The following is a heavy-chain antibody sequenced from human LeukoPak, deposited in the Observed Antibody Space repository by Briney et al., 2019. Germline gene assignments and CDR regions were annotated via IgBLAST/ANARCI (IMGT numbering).Heavy chain of an antibody. Sequence: SETLSLTCTVSGGSISSYYWSWIRQPPGKGLEWIGYIYYSGSTNYNPSLKSRVTISVDTSNNQFSLKLSSVTAADTAVYYCARELGYCSSTSCSSDWFDPWGQGTLVTVSS. V-gene: IGHV4-59*01. CDR3: ARELGYCSSTSCSSDWFDP. CDR2: IYYSGST. CDR1: GGSISSYY. J-gene: IGHJ5*02. D-gene: IGHD2-2*01.